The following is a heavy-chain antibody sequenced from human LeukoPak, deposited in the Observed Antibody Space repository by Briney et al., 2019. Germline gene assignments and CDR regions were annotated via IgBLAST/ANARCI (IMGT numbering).Heavy chain of an antibody. Sequence: GASLKVSCTASGYTFSTYHMNWVRQAPGQGLEWMGTISPSNGNTNYAQSFRGRVTMTRDTSTSTVYMELTSLTSEDTAVYYCVREASGGYFDYWGQGTQVTVSS. J-gene: IGHJ4*02. D-gene: IGHD3-16*01. CDR1: GYTFSTYH. CDR2: ISPSNGNT. V-gene: IGHV1-46*01. CDR3: VREASGGYFDY.